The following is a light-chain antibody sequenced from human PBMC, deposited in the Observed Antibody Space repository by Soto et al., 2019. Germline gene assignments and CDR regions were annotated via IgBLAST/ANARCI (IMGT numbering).Light chain of an antibody. J-gene: IGKJ1*01. V-gene: IGKV1-5*01. CDR1: QTISSW. CDR3: LQHNSYPLT. Sequence: DIQMTQSPSTLSGSVGDRVTITCRASQTISSWLAWYQQKPGKAPKRLIYAASSLQGGVPSRFSGSGSGTEFTLTISSLQPEDFATYYCLQHNSYPLTFGQGTKVDI. CDR2: AAS.